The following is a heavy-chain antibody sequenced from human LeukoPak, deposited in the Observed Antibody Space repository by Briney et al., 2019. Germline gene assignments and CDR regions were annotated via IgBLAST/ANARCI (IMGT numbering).Heavy chain of an antibody. J-gene: IGHJ4*02. Sequence: PSETLSLTCTVSGCSISSGYYWGWIRQPPGKGLEWIGSIYHSGSTYYNPSLKSRVTISVDTSKNQFSLKLSSVTAADTAVYYCAKYYYGSGSYSDYWGQGTLVTVSS. V-gene: IGHV4-38-2*02. CDR2: IYHSGST. CDR1: GCSISSGYY. D-gene: IGHD3-10*01. CDR3: AKYYYGSGSYSDY.